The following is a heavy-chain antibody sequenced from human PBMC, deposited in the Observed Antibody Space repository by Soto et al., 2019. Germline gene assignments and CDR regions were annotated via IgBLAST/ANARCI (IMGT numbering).Heavy chain of an antibody. J-gene: IGHJ4*02. CDR3: AKEGIAAAHFDY. Sequence: GSLRLSCAASVITFSSYAMSWVRQAPGKGLEWVSAISGNGGSTYYADSVEGRFTISRDNSKNTLYVQMNSLRAEDTAVYYCAKEGIAAAHFDYWGQGTLVTVSS. CDR1: VITFSSYA. CDR2: ISGNGGST. D-gene: IGHD6-13*01. V-gene: IGHV3-23*01.